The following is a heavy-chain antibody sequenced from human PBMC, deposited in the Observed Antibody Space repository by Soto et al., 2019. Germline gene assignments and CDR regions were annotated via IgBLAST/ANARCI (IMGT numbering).Heavy chain of an antibody. Sequence: AGGSLRLSCAASGFTFSSYAMSWVRQAPGRGLEWVSAVSDSGGTTYYADSVKGRFTISRDNVKNTFYLQMNSLRAEDTALYYCARLTRGYCSSSSCPNWFDPWGLGTLVTVSS. V-gene: IGHV3-23*01. CDR3: ARLTRGYCSSSSCPNWFDP. CDR2: VSDSGGTT. CDR1: GFTFSSYA. D-gene: IGHD2-2*01. J-gene: IGHJ5*02.